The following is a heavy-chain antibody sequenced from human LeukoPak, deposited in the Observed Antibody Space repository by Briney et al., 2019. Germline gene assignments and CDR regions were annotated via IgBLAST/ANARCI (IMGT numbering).Heavy chain of an antibody. CDR1: GYTFTGFY. CDR2: INPNSGGT. V-gene: IGHV1-2*02. CDR3: ATLGDISGYYLRDY. Sequence: ASVKVSCKASGYTFTGFYIHGVRQAPGQGLQWMGWINPNSGGTNYAQEFEGRVTMTRDTSISTAYMELSGLRSDDTATYSCATLGDISGYYLRDYWGQGTLVTVSS. D-gene: IGHD3-22*01. J-gene: IGHJ4*02.